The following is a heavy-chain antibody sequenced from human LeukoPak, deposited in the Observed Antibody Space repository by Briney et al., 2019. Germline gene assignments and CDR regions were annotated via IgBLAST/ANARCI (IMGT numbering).Heavy chain of an antibody. CDR3: ARVEKQWLVGY. V-gene: IGHV4-39*07. CDR1: GGSISSSSYY. CDR2: IYYSGST. D-gene: IGHD6-19*01. J-gene: IGHJ4*02. Sequence: PSETLSLTCTVSGGSISSSSYYWGWFRQPPGKGLEWIGSIYYSGSTYYNPSLKSRVTISVDTSKNQFSLELSSVTAADTAVYYCARVEKQWLVGYWGQGTLVTVSS.